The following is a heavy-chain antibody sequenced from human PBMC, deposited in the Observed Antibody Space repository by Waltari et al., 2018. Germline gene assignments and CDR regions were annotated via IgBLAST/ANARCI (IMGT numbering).Heavy chain of an antibody. D-gene: IGHD2-15*01. J-gene: IGHJ4*02. CDR3: GREGGTSGYSGYLDT. Sequence: QVQLVESGGGVVQPGRSLRLSCAAPAFTYRTSLIHWVRQAPGKGLEWVAAMSYDGFSKYYADSVKGRVSIGRDDSQNTVYLQANSLTTEDTAVYYCGREGGTSGYSGYLDTWGQGTLVTVSS. V-gene: IGHV3-30*01. CDR1: AFTYRTSL. CDR2: MSYDGFSK.